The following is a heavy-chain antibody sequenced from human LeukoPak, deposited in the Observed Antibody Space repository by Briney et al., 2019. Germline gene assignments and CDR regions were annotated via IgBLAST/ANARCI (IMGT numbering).Heavy chain of an antibody. D-gene: IGHD3-10*01. CDR2: IFPILGIT. CDR3: ARESNTKVRGVISY. CDR1: GCTFSSYA. Sequence: RSSVTVSCKASGCTFSSYAISWVRQAPGQGLEWMGRIFPILGITNYAQKIQGRVTITADKSTSTAYIELSSLRSEDTAVYYCARESNTKVRGVISYWGQGTRVTVSS. V-gene: IGHV1-69*04. J-gene: IGHJ4*02.